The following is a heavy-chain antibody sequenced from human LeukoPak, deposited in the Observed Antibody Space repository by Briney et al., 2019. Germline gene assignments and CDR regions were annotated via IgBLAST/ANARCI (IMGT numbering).Heavy chain of an antibody. CDR1: GFTFSSYA. V-gene: IGHV3-23*01. J-gene: IGHJ4*02. D-gene: IGHD6-13*01. Sequence: PGGSLRLSCAASGFTFSSYAMSWVRQAPGKGLEWVSAISGSGGSTYYADSVKGRFTISRDNSKNTLYLQMNSLRAEDTAVYYCATHTSGNSWFDHFDYWGQGTLVTVSS. CDR2: ISGSGGST. CDR3: ATHTSGNSWFDHFDY.